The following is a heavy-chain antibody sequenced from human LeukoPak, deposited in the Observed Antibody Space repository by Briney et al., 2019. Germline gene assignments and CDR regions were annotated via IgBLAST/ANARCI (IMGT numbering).Heavy chain of an antibody. CDR1: GFTFDDYA. CDR3: AKDIGSSWIYYYYYYMDV. Sequence: GGSLRLSCAASGFTFDDYAMHWVRQAPGKGLEWVSLISGDGGSTYYADSVKGRFTISRDNSKNSLYLQMNSLRTEDTALYYCAKDIGSSWIYYYYYYMDVWGKGTTVTVSS. CDR2: ISGDGGST. V-gene: IGHV3-43*02. D-gene: IGHD6-13*01. J-gene: IGHJ6*03.